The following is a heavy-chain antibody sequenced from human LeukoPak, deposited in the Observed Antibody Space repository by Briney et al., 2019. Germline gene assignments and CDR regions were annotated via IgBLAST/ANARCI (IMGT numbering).Heavy chain of an antibody. D-gene: IGHD3-3*01. CDR1: VYTFTSYA. CDR3: ARDRPYYDFWSGTSSGMDV. V-gene: IGHV1-3*01. Sequence: ASVKVSCKASVYTFTSYAMHWVRQAPGQRLEWMGWINAGNGNTKYSQKFQGRVTITRDTSASTAYMELSSLRSEDTAVYYCARDRPYYDFWSGTSSGMDVWGQGTTVTVSS. J-gene: IGHJ6*02. CDR2: INAGNGNT.